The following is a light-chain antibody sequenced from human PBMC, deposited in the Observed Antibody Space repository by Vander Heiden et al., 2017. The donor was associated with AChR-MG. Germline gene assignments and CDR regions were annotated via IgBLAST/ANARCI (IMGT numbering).Light chain of an antibody. CDR1: QSINSS. CDR3: QQGYSPSIT. CDR2: VAS. J-gene: IGKJ5*01. V-gene: IGKV1-39*01. Sequence: DIQMPQPPSPLSASVGDTVPINCRASQSINSSVNWYQQKPGKAPRLLIYVASGLQIGVPSRFSGTGSETNFSLTISNLQSEDFATYYCQQGYSPSITFGQGTRLDIK.